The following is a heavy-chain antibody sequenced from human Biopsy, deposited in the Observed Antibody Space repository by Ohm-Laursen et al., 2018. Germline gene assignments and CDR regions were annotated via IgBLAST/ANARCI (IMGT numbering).Heavy chain of an antibody. J-gene: IGHJ6*02. CDR3: ARDTRWSPYSMDV. V-gene: IGHV3-11*01. Sequence: SLRLSCAASGFTFTNYAMNWIRQAPGKGLEWVSFITNTGRTVYADSVKGRVTISRDNAKNSLYLQMHSLRAEDTAVYYCARDTRWSPYSMDVWGQGTTVTVSS. CDR2: ITNTGRTV. CDR1: GFTFTNYA. D-gene: IGHD4-23*01.